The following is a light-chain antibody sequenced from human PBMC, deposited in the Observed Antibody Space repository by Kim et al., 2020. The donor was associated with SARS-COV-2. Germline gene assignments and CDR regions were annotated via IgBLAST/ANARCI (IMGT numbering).Light chain of an antibody. J-gene: IGLJ1*01. V-gene: IGLV2-14*03. Sequence: QSALTQPASVSGSPGQSITISCTGTSSDVGTYNYVSWYQQHPDKAPKLMIFDVSNRPAGVSNRFSGSKSGNTASLTISGLQADDEADYYCSSYTGSSTAYVFGTGTKVTVL. CDR3: SSYTGSSTAYV. CDR1: SSDVGTYNY. CDR2: DVS.